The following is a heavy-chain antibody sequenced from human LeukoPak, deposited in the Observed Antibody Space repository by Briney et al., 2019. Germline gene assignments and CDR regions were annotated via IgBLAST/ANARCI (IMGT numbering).Heavy chain of an antibody. Sequence: KPSETLSLTCTVSGGSVSSGSYYWTWIRQPPGKGLEWIGYIFYSGTTNYNPSLKSRASMSVDTSKNQFSLKLSSVTAADTAVYYCARDYYGSGSLAWGQGTLVTVSS. CDR1: GGSVSSGSYY. V-gene: IGHV4-61*01. J-gene: IGHJ4*02. D-gene: IGHD3-10*01. CDR3: ARDYYGSGSLA. CDR2: IFYSGTT.